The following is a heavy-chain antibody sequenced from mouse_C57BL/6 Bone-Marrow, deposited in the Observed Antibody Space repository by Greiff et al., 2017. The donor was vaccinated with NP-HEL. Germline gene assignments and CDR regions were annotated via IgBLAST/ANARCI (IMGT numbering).Heavy chain of an antibody. D-gene: IGHD2-3*01. CDR1: GYTFTSYW. CDR2: IYPGSGST. J-gene: IGHJ2*01. Sequence: QVHVKQSGAELVKPGASVKMSCKASGYTFTSYWITWVKQRPGQGLEWIGDIYPGSGSTNYNEKFKSKATLTVDTSSSTAYMQLSSLTSEDSAVYYCAREGYDGYYLDYWGQGTTLTVSS. V-gene: IGHV1-55*01. CDR3: AREGYDGYYLDY.